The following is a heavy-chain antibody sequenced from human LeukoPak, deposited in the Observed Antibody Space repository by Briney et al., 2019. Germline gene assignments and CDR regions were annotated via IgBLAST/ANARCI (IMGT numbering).Heavy chain of an antibody. CDR2: IYPGDSDT. V-gene: IGHV5-51*01. Sequence: GESLKISFKGSGYSFTSYWIGWVRQMPGKGLEWMGIIYPGDSDTRYSPSFQGQVTISADKSISTAYLQWSSLKASDTAMYYCARKVGYCSGGSCYFFDYWGQGTLVTVSS. CDR3: ARKVGYCSGGSCYFFDY. J-gene: IGHJ4*02. D-gene: IGHD2-15*01. CDR1: GYSFTSYW.